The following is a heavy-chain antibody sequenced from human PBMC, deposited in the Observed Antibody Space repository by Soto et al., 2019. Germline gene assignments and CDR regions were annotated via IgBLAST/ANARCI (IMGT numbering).Heavy chain of an antibody. Sequence: SVKVSCKXSGGTFSSYAISWVRQAPGQGLEWMGGIIPIFGTANYAQKFQGRVTITADKSTSTAYMELSSLRSEDTAVYYCAGLRGYSGYDSKPLDYWGQGTLVTVSS. D-gene: IGHD5-12*01. V-gene: IGHV1-69*06. CDR3: AGLRGYSGYDSKPLDY. CDR1: GGTFSSYA. J-gene: IGHJ4*02. CDR2: IIPIFGTA.